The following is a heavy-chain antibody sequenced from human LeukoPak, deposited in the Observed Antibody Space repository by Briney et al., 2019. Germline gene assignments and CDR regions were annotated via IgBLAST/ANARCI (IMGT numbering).Heavy chain of an antibody. CDR2: IYYSGST. CDR3: ARGLRSSSWYGSYYYMDV. V-gene: IGHV4-39*07. D-gene: IGHD6-13*01. Sequence: SETLSLTCTVSGGSISSSSYYWGWIRQPPGKGLEWIGSIYYSGSTYYNPSLKSRVTISVDTSKNQFSLKLSSVTAADTAVYYCARGLRSSSWYGSYYYMDVWGKGTTVTVSS. J-gene: IGHJ6*03. CDR1: GGSISSSSYY.